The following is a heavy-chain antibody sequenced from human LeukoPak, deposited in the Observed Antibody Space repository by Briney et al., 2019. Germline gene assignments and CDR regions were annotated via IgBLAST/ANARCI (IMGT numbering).Heavy chain of an antibody. CDR3: ARELTIFGVVIQRYDTFDN. CDR2: MSNDGSIE. J-gene: IGHJ3*02. D-gene: IGHD3-3*01. V-gene: IGHV3-30-3*01. Sequence: SGGSLRLSCAASGFTFSSYWMNWARQAPGKGLEWVAVMSNDGSIEKYANSVKGRFTISRDNSKNTLYLQMDSLRAEDTAVYYCARELTIFGVVIQRYDTFDNWGQGTMVTVSS. CDR1: GFTFSSYW.